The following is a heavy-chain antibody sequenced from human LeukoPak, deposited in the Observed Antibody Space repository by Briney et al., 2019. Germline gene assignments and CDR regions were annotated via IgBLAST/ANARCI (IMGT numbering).Heavy chain of an antibody. CDR3: AKARSNYDSSGYYYHMGAFDI. J-gene: IGHJ3*02. D-gene: IGHD3-22*01. Sequence: GGSLRLSCAASGFTFSSHGMHWVRQAPGKGLEWVAVIWYDESDKYYADSVKGRFTISRDNSKNTLYLQMNSLRAEDTAVYYCAKARSNYDSSGYYYHMGAFDIWGQGTMVTVSS. V-gene: IGHV3-33*06. CDR2: IWYDESDK. CDR1: GFTFSSHG.